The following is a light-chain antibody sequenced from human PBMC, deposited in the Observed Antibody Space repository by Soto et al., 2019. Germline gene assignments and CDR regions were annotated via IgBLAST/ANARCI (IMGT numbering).Light chain of an antibody. CDR3: QQYGSSTRT. V-gene: IGKV3-20*01. J-gene: IGKJ1*01. CDR2: DAS. Sequence: EIVLTQSPCTLALSPGDTATLSCRTSQSVDTKYLAWYQQKPGQAPRLLIHDASSRATGIPDRFSGSGSGTDFTLTISSLEPEDFAVYYCQQYGSSTRTFGQGTKVDIK. CDR1: QSVDTKY.